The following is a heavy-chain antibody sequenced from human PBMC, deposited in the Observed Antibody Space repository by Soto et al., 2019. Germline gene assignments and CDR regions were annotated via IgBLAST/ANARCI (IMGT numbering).Heavy chain of an antibody. J-gene: IGHJ4*02. V-gene: IGHV3-23*01. CDR2: ISGSGGST. Sequence: EVQLLESGGGLVQPGGSLRLSCAASRFTFSSYAMNWVRQAPGKGLEWVSAISGSGGSTYYADSVKGRFTISRDNSKNTLYLQMNSLRAEDTAVYYCAKGAVVRGVYDLDYWGQGTLVTVSS. CDR1: RFTFSSYA. CDR3: AKGAVVRGVYDLDY. D-gene: IGHD3-10*01.